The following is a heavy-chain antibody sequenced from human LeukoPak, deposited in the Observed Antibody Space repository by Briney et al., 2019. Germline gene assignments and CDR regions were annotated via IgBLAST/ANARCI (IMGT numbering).Heavy chain of an antibody. D-gene: IGHD4/OR15-4a*01. CDR1: GYTFTSYA. Sequence: ASVKVSCKASGYTFTSYAIHWVRQAPGQRLEWMGWINVGNGNTKYSQKFQGRVTITRDTSASTAYMKLSSLRSEDTAVYYCARVPMVISALWDYWGQGTLVTVSS. CDR2: INVGNGNT. J-gene: IGHJ4*02. CDR3: ARVPMVISALWDY. V-gene: IGHV1-3*01.